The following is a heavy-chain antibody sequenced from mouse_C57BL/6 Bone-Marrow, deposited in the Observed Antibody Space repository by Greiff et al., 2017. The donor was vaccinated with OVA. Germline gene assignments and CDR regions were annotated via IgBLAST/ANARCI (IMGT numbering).Heavy chain of an antibody. CDR3: TRSRYDYDANYFDY. D-gene: IGHD2-4*01. CDR1: GYTFTSYW. J-gene: IGHJ2*01. CDR2: IYPGNSDT. V-gene: IGHV1-5*01. Sequence: EVQLQQSGTVLARPGASVKMSCTTSGYTFTSYWMHWVKQRPGQGLAWIGAIYPGNSDTSYNQKFKGKAKLTAVTSASTADMERSSLTNEDSAVYYCTRSRYDYDANYFDYWGQGTTRTVSS.